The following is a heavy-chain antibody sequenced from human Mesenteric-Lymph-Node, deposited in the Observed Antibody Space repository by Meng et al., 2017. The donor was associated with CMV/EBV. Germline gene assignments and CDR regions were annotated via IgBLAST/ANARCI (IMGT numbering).Heavy chain of an antibody. D-gene: IGHD4-11*01. J-gene: IGHJ4*02. CDR1: GFTFSSYG. Sequence: GESLKISCVASGFTFSSYGMHWVHQAPGKGLEWVAYIRYDGNIKYYGDSVKGRFSVSRDNSKNTLYLQMNSLRADDTAVYYCAKLKGDYSLVPLDHWGLGTRVTVSS. CDR3: AKLKGDYSLVPLDH. CDR2: IRYDGNIK. V-gene: IGHV3-30*02.